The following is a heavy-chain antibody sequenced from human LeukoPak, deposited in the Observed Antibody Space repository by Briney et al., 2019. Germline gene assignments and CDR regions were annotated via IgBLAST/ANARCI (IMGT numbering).Heavy chain of an antibody. Sequence: ASVKVSCKASGYTFTSYAMHWVRQAPGQRLEWMGWINAGNGNTKYSQKFQGRVTITRDTSASTAYMELTSLTSDDTAVYFCARGLGAFDYWGQGTLVTVSS. CDR3: ARGLGAFDY. CDR1: GYTFTSYA. J-gene: IGHJ4*02. V-gene: IGHV1-3*01. D-gene: IGHD3-10*01. CDR2: INAGNGNT.